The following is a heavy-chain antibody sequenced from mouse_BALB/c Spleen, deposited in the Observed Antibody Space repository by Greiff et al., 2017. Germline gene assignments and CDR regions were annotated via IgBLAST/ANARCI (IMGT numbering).Heavy chain of an antibody. CDR2: INPSSGYT. D-gene: IGHD1-1*01. CDR3: ARKGIYGHYAMDY. J-gene: IGHJ4*01. CDR1: GYTFTSYT. Sequence: QVQLQQSGAELARPGASVKMSCKASGYTFTSYTMHWVKQRPGQGLEWIGYINPSSGYTNYNQKFKDKATLTADKSSSTAYMQLSSLTSEDSAVYYCARKGIYGHYAMDYWGQGTSVTVSS. V-gene: IGHV1-4*01.